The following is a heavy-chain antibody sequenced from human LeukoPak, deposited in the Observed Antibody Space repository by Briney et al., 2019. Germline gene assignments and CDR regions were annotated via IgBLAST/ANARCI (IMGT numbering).Heavy chain of an antibody. Sequence: GGSLRLSCAASKFTFSSFWMSWVRQAPGKGPEWAAYMNQLGNEKNYLDSVKGRLTISRDNAKNSLYLQMTSLRAEDTAVYYCARGTYYYEFWGLGTLVTVSS. CDR2: MNQLGNEK. V-gene: IGHV3-7*04. CDR3: ARGTYYYEF. CDR1: KFTFSSFW. J-gene: IGHJ4*02. D-gene: IGHD3-16*01.